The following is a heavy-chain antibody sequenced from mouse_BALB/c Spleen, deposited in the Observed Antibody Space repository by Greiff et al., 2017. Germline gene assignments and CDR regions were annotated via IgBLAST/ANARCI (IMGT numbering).Heavy chain of an antibody. CDR3: ARKLGYYYAMDY. V-gene: IGHV1S81*02. D-gene: IGHD4-1*01. CDR2: INPSNGRT. CDR1: GYTFTSYW. J-gene: IGHJ4*01. Sequence: QVQLQQPGAELVKPGASVKLSCKASGYTFTSYWMHWVKQRPGQGLEWIGEINPSNGRTNYNEKFKSKATLTVDKSSSTAYMQLSSLTSEDSAVYYCARKLGYYYAMDYWGQGTSVTVSS.